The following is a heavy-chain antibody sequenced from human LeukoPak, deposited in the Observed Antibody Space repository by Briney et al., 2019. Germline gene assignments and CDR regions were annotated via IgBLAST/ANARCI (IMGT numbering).Heavy chain of an antibody. CDR2: IIFDGSST. D-gene: IGHD4-17*01. Sequence: GGSLRLSCVASGFTFNNYWLHWVRQAPGKGLVWVSGIIFDGSSTRYADSMKGRFTISRDNAKNTLYLQMNSLRAEDTAVYYCARGHDYGEYYFDYWGQGTLVTVSS. CDR3: ARGHDYGEYYFDY. V-gene: IGHV3-74*01. CDR1: GFTFNNYW. J-gene: IGHJ4*02.